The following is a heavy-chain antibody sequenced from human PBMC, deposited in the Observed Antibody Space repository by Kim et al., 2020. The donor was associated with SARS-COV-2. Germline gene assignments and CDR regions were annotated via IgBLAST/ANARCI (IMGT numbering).Heavy chain of an antibody. CDR1: GGSISSYY. J-gene: IGHJ4*02. D-gene: IGHD2-2*01. CDR2: IYYSGST. Sequence: SETLSLTCTVSGGSISSYYWSWIRQPPGKGLEWIGYIYYSGSTNYNPSLKSRVTISVDTSKNQFSLKLSSVTAADTAVYYCARDEIRYCSSTSCPTRYFDWGQGTLVTVSS. CDR3: ARDEIRYCSSTSCPTRYFD. V-gene: IGHV4-59*01.